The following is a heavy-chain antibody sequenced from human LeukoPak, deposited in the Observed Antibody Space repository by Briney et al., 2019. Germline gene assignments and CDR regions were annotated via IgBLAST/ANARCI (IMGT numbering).Heavy chain of an antibody. D-gene: IGHD3-16*01. V-gene: IGHV1-24*01. J-gene: IGHJ6*03. CDR1: GYTLTELS. Sequence: ASVKVSCKVSGYTLTELSMHWVRQAPGKGLEWMGGFDPEDGETICAQKFQGRVTMTEDTSTDTAYMELSGLRSEDTAVYYCATVPPWAYYYYMDVWGKGTTVTVSS. CDR3: ATVPPWAYYYYMDV. CDR2: FDPEDGET.